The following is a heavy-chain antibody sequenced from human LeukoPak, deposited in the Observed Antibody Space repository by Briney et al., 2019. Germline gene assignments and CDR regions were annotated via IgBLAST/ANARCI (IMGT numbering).Heavy chain of an antibody. CDR1: GFTVSRSY. Sequence: GGSLRLSCAASGFTVSRSYMIWARQAPGKGLEWVSAISGSAATTFYADSVKGRFTISRDNSKNTLYLQMNSLRAEDTAVYYCAKRKGIVGATVYYYMDVWGKGTTVTVSS. V-gene: IGHV3-23*01. CDR2: ISGSAATT. CDR3: AKRKGIVGATVYYYMDV. J-gene: IGHJ6*03. D-gene: IGHD1-26*01.